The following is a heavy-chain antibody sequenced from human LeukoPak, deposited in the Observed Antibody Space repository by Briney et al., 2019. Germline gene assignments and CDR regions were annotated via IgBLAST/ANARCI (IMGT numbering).Heavy chain of an antibody. J-gene: IGHJ4*02. Sequence: ASVKVSCKASGGTFSSYAISWVRQAPGQGLEWMGWMNPNSGATGYAQKFQGRVTMTRNPSISTAYMELSGLRSEDTAVYYCARDSGYYDSSGYYPYAYWGQGTLVTVSS. D-gene: IGHD3-22*01. V-gene: IGHV1-8*02. CDR3: ARDSGYYDSSGYYPYAY. CDR1: GGTFSSYA. CDR2: MNPNSGAT.